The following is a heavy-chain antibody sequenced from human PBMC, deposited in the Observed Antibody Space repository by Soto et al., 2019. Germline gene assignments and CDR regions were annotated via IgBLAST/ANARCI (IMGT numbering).Heavy chain of an antibody. CDR1: GFTFSSYW. J-gene: IGHJ3*02. Sequence: GGSLRLSCAASGFTFSSYWMSWVRQAPGKGLEWVANIKQDGSEKYYVDSVKGRFTISRDNAKNSLYLQMNSLRAEDTALYYCARDQYYYDSSGGPGAFDIWGQGTMVTVSS. CDR3: ARDQYYYDSSGGPGAFDI. CDR2: IKQDGSEK. D-gene: IGHD3-22*01. V-gene: IGHV3-7*01.